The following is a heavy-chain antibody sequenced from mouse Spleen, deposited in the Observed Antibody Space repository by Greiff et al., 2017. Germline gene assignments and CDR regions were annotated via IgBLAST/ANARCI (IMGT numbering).Heavy chain of an antibody. J-gene: IGHJ4*01. CDR2: INYDGSST. Sequence: EVKLVESEGGLVQPGSSMKLSCTASGFTFSDYYMAWVRQVPEKGLEWVANINYDGSSTYYLDSLKSRFIISRDNAKNILYLQMSSLKSEDTATYYCAREDDYAAMDYWGQGTSGTVSS. CDR1: GFTFSDYY. CDR3: AREDDYAAMDY. V-gene: IGHV5-16*01.